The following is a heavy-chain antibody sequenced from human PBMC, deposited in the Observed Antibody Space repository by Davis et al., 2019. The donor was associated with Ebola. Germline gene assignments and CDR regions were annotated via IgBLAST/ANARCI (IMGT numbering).Heavy chain of an antibody. CDR3: AKSGLSFGVVKYHYGMDV. D-gene: IGHD3-3*01. CDR2: ISGSGGST. V-gene: IGHV3-23*01. J-gene: IGHJ6*04. CDR1: GFTFGDDY. Sequence: PGGSLRLSCAASGFTFGDDYMSWIRQAPGKGLEWVSAISGSGGSTYYADSVKGRFTISRDNSKNTLYLQMNSLRAEDTAVYYCAKSGLSFGVVKYHYGMDVWGKGTTVTVSS.